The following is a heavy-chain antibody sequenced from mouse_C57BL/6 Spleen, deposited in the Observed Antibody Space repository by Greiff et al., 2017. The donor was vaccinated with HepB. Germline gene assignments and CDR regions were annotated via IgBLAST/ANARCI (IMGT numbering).Heavy chain of an antibody. V-gene: IGHV1-31*01. J-gene: IGHJ2*01. CDR1: GYSFTGYY. D-gene: IGHD1-1*01. CDR3: ARTDYYGSSYRDYFDY. Sequence: VQLKQSGPELVKPGASVKISCKASGYSFTGYYMHWVKQSHGNILDWIGYIYPYNGVSSYNQKFKGKATLTVDKSSSTAYMELRSLTSEDSAVYYCARTDYYGSSYRDYFDYWGQGTTLTVSS. CDR2: IYPYNGVS.